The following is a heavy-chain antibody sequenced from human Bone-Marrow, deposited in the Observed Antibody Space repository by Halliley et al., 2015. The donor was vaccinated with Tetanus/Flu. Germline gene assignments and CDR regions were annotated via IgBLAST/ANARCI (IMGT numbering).Heavy chain of an antibody. CDR1: GFTFDDYA. Sequence: SLRLSCAASGFTFDDYAMHWVRQAPGKGLEWVSGVSWTSGNKDCADSVKGRFTISRDNAKNLLYLQMNSLREEDTAFYYCAKEYSRNWDGLFDHWGQGTLVTVSS. CDR2: VSWTSGNK. CDR3: AKEYSRNWDGLFDH. J-gene: IGHJ4*02. V-gene: IGHV3-9*01. D-gene: IGHD6-13*01.